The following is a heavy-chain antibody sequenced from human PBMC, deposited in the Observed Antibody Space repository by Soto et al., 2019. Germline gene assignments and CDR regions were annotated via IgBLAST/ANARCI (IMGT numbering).Heavy chain of an antibody. CDR3: ARGGYIGYSSSWSDY. Sequence: ASETLSLTCAVYGGSFSGYYWSWIRQPPGKGLEWIGEINHSGSTNYNPSLKSRVTISVDTSKNQFSLKLSSVTAADTAVYYCARGGYIGYSSSWSDYWGQGTLVTVSS. CDR1: GGSFSGYY. V-gene: IGHV4-34*01. CDR2: INHSGST. D-gene: IGHD6-13*01. J-gene: IGHJ4*02.